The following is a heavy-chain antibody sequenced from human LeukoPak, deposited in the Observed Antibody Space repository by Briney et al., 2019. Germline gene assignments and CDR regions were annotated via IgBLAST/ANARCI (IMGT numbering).Heavy chain of an antibody. CDR3: AREGGTDAFDI. V-gene: IGHV1-2*02. J-gene: IGHJ3*02. D-gene: IGHD3-16*01. Sequence: GASVKVSCKASGYTFTGYYTHWVRQAPGQRLEWMGWINPNTGGTNYAQKFQGRVTMTRDTSISTAYMELSRLRSEDTAVYYCAREGGTDAFDIWGQGTMVTVSS. CDR1: GYTFTGYY. CDR2: INPNTGGT.